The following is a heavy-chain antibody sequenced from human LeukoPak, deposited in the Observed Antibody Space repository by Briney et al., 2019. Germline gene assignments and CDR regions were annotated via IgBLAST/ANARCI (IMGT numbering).Heavy chain of an antibody. CDR3: ASYGSGSYRFDP. D-gene: IGHD3-10*01. J-gene: IGHJ5*02. V-gene: IGHV4-31*03. CDR1: GGSISGGGYY. Sequence: SQTLSLTCTVSGGSISGGGYYWSWIRQHPGKGLEWIGYIYYSGSTYYNPSLKSRVIISVDTSKNQFSLKLNSVTAADTAVYYCASYGSGSYRFDPWGQGTLVTVSS. CDR2: IYYSGST.